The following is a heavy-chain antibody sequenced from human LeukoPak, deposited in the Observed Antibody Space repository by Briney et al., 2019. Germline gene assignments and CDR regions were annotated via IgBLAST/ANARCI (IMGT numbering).Heavy chain of an antibody. V-gene: IGHV3-21*01. CDR2: ISDSSNYI. CDR1: GFTFSSYN. Sequence: GGSLRLSCAPSGFTFSSYNMNWVRQAPGKGLEWVSCISDSSNYIYYADSVKGRFTISRDNAKNSLYLELNSLRAEDTAVYHSVRDSDDYGDHTTRRFDYWGQGTLVTVSS. CDR3: VRDSDDYGDHTTRRFDY. D-gene: IGHD4-17*01. J-gene: IGHJ4*02.